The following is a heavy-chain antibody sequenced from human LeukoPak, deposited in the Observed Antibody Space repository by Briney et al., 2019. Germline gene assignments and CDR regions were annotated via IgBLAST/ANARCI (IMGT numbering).Heavy chain of an antibody. D-gene: IGHD4-17*01. Sequence: ASVQVSCKASGYTFPSYYMHWVRQAPGQGLEWMGIINPSGGSTSYAQKFQGRVTMTRDTSTSTVYMELSSLRSEDTAVYYCAREYGDWSGVDYWGQGTLVTVSS. CDR2: INPSGGST. J-gene: IGHJ4*02. CDR3: AREYGDWSGVDY. CDR1: GYTFPSYY. V-gene: IGHV1-46*01.